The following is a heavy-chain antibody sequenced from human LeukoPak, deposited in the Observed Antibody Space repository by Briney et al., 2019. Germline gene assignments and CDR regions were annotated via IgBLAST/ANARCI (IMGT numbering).Heavy chain of an antibody. CDR3: ATPARTHHADY. D-gene: IGHD1-14*01. J-gene: IGHJ4*02. CDR2: ISGSGGST. Sequence: GGSLRLSCAASGVTFSSYGMSGGRGAPGKGLEWGSAISGSGGSTYYADSVKGRFTISRGNSKNTLYLQMNSLRAEDTAVYYCATPARTHHADYWGQGTLVTVSS. CDR1: GVTFSSYG. V-gene: IGHV3-23*01.